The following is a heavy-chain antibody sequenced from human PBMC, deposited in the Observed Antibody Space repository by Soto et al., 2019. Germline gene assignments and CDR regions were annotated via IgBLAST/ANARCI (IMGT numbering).Heavy chain of an antibody. CDR1: GGTFSSYA. J-gene: IGHJ5*02. CDR3: ARRSVITGGGWFDP. V-gene: IGHV1-69*01. CDR2: IIPIFGTA. Sequence: QVQLVQSGAEVKKPGSSVKFSCKASGGTFSSYAISWVRQAPGQGLEWLGGIIPIFGTANYAQKFQGRVTITADESTRKAYRELRSLRSEDTALYYCARRSVITGGGWFDPWGQGTLVTVSS. D-gene: IGHD3-22*01.